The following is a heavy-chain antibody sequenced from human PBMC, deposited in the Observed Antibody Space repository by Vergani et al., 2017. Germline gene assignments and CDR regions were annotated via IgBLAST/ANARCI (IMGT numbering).Heavy chain of an antibody. Sequence: EVQLVESGGGLVQPGRSLRLSCTASGFTFGDYAMSWFRHAPGKGLEWVGFIRSKAYGGTTEYAASVKGRFTISRDDSKSMAYLQMNSLKPEDTAVYYRVWWVVPEGYWGQGTLVTVSS. D-gene: IGHD2-2*01. V-gene: IGHV3-49*03. CDR1: GFTFGDYA. J-gene: IGHJ4*02. CDR3: VWWVVPEGY. CDR2: IRSKAYGGTT.